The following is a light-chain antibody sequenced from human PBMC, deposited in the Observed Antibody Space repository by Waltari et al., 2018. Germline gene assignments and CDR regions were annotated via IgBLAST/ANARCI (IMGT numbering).Light chain of an antibody. Sequence: VLTQSPGTLSLSPGERDTLSCRASQSITKKYFAWYQQKPGQAPRLLIYGASSRAAGVPDGFSGSGSGTDFTLTISRLEPEDFAVYYCQQYGSSVMYTFGQGTKLEIK. CDR3: QQYGSSVMYT. CDR2: GAS. CDR1: QSITKKY. J-gene: IGKJ2*01. V-gene: IGKV3-20*01.